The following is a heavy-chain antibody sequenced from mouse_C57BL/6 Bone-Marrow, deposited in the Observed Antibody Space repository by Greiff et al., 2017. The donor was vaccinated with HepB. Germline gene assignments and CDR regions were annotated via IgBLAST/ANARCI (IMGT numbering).Heavy chain of an antibody. D-gene: IGHD1-1*01. CDR1: GYSFTGYY. CDR3: ARGHLSFDY. V-gene: IGHV1-42*01. CDR2: INPSTGGT. Sequence: VQLQQSGPELVKPGASVKISCKASGYSFTGYYMNWVKQSPEKSLEWIGEINPSTGGTTYNQKFKAKATLTVDKSSSTAYMQLKSLTSEDSAVYYWARGHLSFDYWGQGTTLTVSS. J-gene: IGHJ2*01.